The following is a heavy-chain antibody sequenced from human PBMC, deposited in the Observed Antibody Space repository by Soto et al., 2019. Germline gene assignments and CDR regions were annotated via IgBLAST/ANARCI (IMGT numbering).Heavy chain of an antibody. CDR3: ARQPRGPGYGERGLYFDY. J-gene: IGHJ4*02. CDR1: GGSTNSRSDY. D-gene: IGHD3-16*01. Sequence: PSETLSLTCTVSGGSTNSRSDYWGWIRQPPGKGQERIGSVYYSGSTHDNPSLQSRVTISVDTSRNLFSLNLISVTAADTAVYFCARQPRGPGYGERGLYFDYWGQGTLVTVSS. V-gene: IGHV4-39*01. CDR2: VYYSGST.